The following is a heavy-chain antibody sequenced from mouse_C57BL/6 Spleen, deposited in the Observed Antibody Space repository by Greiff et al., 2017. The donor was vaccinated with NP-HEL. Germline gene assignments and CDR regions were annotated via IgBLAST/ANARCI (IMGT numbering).Heavy chain of an antibody. CDR3: ARSRGWGFFDY. D-gene: IGHD2-3*01. CDR2: IDPSDSYT. CDR1: GYTFTSYW. Sequence: QVQLQQPGAELVMPGASVKLSCKASGYTFTSYWMHWVKQRPGQGLEWIGEIDPSDSYTNYNQKFKGKSTLTVDKPSSTAYMQLSSLTSEDSAVYYCARSRGWGFFDYWGQGTTLTVSS. V-gene: IGHV1-69*01. J-gene: IGHJ2*01.